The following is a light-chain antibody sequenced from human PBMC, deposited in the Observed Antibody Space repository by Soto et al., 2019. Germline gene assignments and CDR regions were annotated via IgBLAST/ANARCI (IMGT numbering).Light chain of an antibody. CDR3: QSYDATNQV. CDR2: EDN. Sequence: NFMLTQPHSVSVSPGKTVIISCTRSSGSIASNYVQWYQQRPGSSPTTVIYEDNQRPSGVPDRFSGSIASSSNSASLTISGMETEDEADYFCQSYDATNQVFGGGTKLTVL. CDR1: SGSIASNY. V-gene: IGLV6-57*01. J-gene: IGLJ3*02.